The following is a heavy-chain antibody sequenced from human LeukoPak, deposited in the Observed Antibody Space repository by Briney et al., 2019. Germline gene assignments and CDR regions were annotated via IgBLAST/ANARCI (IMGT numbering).Heavy chain of an antibody. CDR2: IYYSGST. CDR3: ARHHSSSYLLYFDY. V-gene: IGHV4-34*01. Sequence: SETLSLTCAVYGGSFSGYYWSWIRQPPGKGLEWIGSIYYSGSTYYNPSLKSRVTISVDTSKNQFSLKLSSVTAADTAVYYCARHHSSSYLLYFDYWGQGTLVAVSS. J-gene: IGHJ4*02. CDR1: GGSFSGYY. D-gene: IGHD6-6*01.